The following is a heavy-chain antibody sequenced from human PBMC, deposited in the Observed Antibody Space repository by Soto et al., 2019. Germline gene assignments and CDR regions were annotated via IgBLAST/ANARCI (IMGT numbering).Heavy chain of an antibody. V-gene: IGHV3-21*01. CDR2: ITSDSGYI. Sequence: LRLSCAASGFTFDSYTMDWVRQAPGGGLEWVSSITSDSGYIYYADSVKGRFTISRDNAKNSLYLQMNSLRAEDTAVYYCARGDYGSGSYVAYFYYGMDVWGQGTTVTVSS. D-gene: IGHD3-10*01. CDR3: ARGDYGSGSYVAYFYYGMDV. J-gene: IGHJ6*02. CDR1: GFTFDSYT.